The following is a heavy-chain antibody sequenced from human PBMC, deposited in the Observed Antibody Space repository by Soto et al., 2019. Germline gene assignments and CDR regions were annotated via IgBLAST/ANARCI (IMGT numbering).Heavy chain of an antibody. D-gene: IGHD6-19*01. Sequence: QVQLVQSGAEVKKPGSSVKVSCKASGGTFSSYTISWVRQAPGQGLEWMGRIIPILGIANYAQKFQGRVXIXAXXSTSTAYMELSSLRSEDTAVYYCAREVAVAGTIQHWGQGTLVTVSS. CDR3: AREVAVAGTIQH. CDR2: IIPILGIA. V-gene: IGHV1-69*08. CDR1: GGTFSSYT. J-gene: IGHJ1*01.